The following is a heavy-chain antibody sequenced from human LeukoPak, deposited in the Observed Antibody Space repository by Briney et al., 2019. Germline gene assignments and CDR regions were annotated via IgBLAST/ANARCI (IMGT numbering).Heavy chain of an antibody. CDR2: ISHSGRT. CDR3: ARSAVAALGLFDY. D-gene: IGHD6-6*01. Sequence: SETLSLTCTVSGYSISNGYYWGWIRQTPGKGMEWIGSISHSGRTYYNPSLQSRVIISVDTSKNQFSLKLSSVTAADTAVYYCARSAVAALGLFDYWGQGTLVTVSS. CDR1: GYSISNGYY. V-gene: IGHV4-38-2*02. J-gene: IGHJ4*02.